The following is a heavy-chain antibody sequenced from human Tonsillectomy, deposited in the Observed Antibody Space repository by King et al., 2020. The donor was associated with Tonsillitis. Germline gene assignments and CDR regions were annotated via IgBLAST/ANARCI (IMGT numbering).Heavy chain of an antibody. V-gene: IGHV3-21*01. Sequence: VQLVESGGGLVKPGGSLRLSCAASGFTFSTYSMNWVRQAPGQGLEWVSSIRSSISYIYYADSVKGRITISRDNAKNSLYLQMNSLRAEDTAVYYCARVIAAGGMDYWGQGTLVTVSS. CDR3: ARVIAAGGMDY. CDR1: GFTFSTYS. D-gene: IGHD6-13*01. CDR2: IRSSISYI. J-gene: IGHJ4*02.